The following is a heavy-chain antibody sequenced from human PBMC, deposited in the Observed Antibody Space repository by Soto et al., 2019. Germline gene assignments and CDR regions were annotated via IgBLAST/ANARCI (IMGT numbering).Heavy chain of an antibody. J-gene: IGHJ5*02. V-gene: IGHV4-30-4*01. CDR1: GVSVTNGDYY. CDR3: ARQRRGGYWFDP. CDR2: IYYSETT. Sequence: SETLSLTCTVSGVSVTNGDYYWSWMRQSPGKGLEWIGNIYYSETTRYNPSLNSRLSISIDTSRNQFSLQLTSVAAADTAIYYCARQRRGGYWFDPWGQGTLVTVSS.